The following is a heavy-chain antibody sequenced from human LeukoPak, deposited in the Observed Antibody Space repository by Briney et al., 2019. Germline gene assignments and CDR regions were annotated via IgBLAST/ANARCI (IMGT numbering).Heavy chain of an antibody. D-gene: IGHD3-3*01. Sequence: SETLSLTCTVSGGSISSSSYYWGWIRQPPGKGLEWIGSIYYSGSPSYNPSLTSRVTISVDTSKNQFSLKLSSVTAADTAVYYCARRAPQNSWSGYPPLLDYWGQGTLVTVSS. V-gene: IGHV4-39*01. J-gene: IGHJ4*02. CDR2: IYYSGSP. CDR3: ARRAPQNSWSGYPPLLDY. CDR1: GGSISSSSYY.